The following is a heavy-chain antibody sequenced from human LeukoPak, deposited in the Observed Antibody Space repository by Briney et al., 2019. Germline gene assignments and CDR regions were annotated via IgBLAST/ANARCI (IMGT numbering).Heavy chain of an antibody. CDR1: GFTFSSYG. V-gene: IGHV3-30*18. CDR3: AKLWEKSAFDI. CDR2: ISYDGSNK. Sequence: GGSLRLSCAASGFTFSSYGMHWVRQAPGKGLEWVAVISYDGSNKYYAGSVKGRFTISRDNSKNTLYLQMNSLRAEDTAVYYCAKLWEKSAFDIWGQGTMVTVSS. D-gene: IGHD1-26*01. J-gene: IGHJ3*02.